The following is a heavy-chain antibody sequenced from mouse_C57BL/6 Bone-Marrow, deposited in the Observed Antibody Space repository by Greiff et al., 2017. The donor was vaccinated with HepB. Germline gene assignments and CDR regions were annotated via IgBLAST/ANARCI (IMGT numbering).Heavy chain of an antibody. V-gene: IGHV1-81*01. D-gene: IGHD1-1*01. J-gene: IGHJ3*01. Sequence: VKLMESGAELARPGASVKLSCKASGYTFTSYGISWVKQRTGQGLEWIGEIYPRSGNTYYNEKFKGKATLTADKSSSTAYMELRSLTSEDSAVYFCARWGLLRTGAWFAYWGQGTLVTVSA. CDR3: ARWGLLRTGAWFAY. CDR1: GYTFTSYG. CDR2: IYPRSGNT.